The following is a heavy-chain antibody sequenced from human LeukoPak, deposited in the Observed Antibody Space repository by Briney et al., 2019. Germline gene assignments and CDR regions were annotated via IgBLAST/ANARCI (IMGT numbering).Heavy chain of an antibody. CDR2: IAPSDSYT. CDR1: GSTFTSYW. J-gene: IGHJ5*02. Sequence: GESLPISCQGSGSTFTSYWISGVRQVPGKGLEGMGRIAPSDSYTNYSPSFQGHVTISADKSFTTAYLQWSSLKASDTAIYYCARRDGNWFDPWGQGTLVTVSS. CDR3: ARRDGNWFDP. V-gene: IGHV5-10-1*01.